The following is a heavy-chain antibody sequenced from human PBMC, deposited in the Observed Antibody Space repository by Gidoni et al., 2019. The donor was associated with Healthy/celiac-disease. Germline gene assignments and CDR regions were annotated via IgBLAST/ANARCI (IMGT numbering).Heavy chain of an antibody. J-gene: IGHJ6*02. D-gene: IGHD6-13*01. CDR1: GFTLDDYA. Sequence: EVQLVESGGGLVQPGRSLRLSCAASGFTLDDYAMHWVRQAPGKGLEWVSGISWNSGSIGYADSVKGRFTISRDNAKNSLYLQMNSLRAEDTALYYCAKDTVSSSYYGMDVWGQGTTVTVSS. V-gene: IGHV3-9*01. CDR3: AKDTVSSSYYGMDV. CDR2: ISWNSGSI.